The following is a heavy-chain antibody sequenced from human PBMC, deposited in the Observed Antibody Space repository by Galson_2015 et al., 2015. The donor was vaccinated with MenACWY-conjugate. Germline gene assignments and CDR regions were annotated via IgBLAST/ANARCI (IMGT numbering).Heavy chain of an antibody. CDR1: GFTFNQYW. V-gene: IGHV3-74*01. J-gene: IGHJ5*02. D-gene: IGHD4-17*01. Sequence: SLRISCAASGFTFNQYWMHWVRQAPGKGLVWVSRISPDGSVTNYADSVKGRFTLSRDNAKNTLYLQMNSLRGDDTAVYYCTRGNDAYGRFDPWGQGTLVTVSS. CDR2: ISPDGSVT. CDR3: TRGNDAYGRFDP.